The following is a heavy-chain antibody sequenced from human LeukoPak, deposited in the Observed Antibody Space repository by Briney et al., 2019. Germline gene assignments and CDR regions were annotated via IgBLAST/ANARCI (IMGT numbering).Heavy chain of an antibody. J-gene: IGHJ6*04. CDR3: ARDYDMLRGMDV. Sequence: PSETLSLTCTVSGGSISGSSYYWGWIRQPPGKGLEWIGSIYYSGSTCYNPSLKSRVTISVDTSKNQFSLKLSSVTAADTAVYYCARDYDMLRGMDVWGKGTTVTISS. CDR2: IYYSGST. CDR1: GGSISGSSYY. V-gene: IGHV4-39*07. D-gene: IGHD3-9*01.